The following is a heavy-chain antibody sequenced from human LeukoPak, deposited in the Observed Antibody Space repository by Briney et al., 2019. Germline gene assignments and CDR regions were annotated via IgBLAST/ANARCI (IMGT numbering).Heavy chain of an antibody. J-gene: IGHJ4*02. CDR3: ARENGHFDY. D-gene: IGHD2-8*01. V-gene: IGHV3-33*01. Sequence: GGSLRLSCAASGFTLSSYGMHWVRQAPGKGLEWVAVIWYDGSNKEYADSVKGRFTISRDNSKNTLYLEMNRLRAEDTAVYYCARENGHFDYWGQGTLVTVSS. CDR2: IWYDGSNK. CDR1: GFTLSSYG.